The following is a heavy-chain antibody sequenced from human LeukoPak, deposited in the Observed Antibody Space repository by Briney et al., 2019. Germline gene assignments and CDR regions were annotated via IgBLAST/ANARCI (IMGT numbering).Heavy chain of an antibody. J-gene: IGHJ4*02. D-gene: IGHD5-18*01. CDR3: AKDTKDTAMGPFDY. Sequence: GGSLRLSCTASGLTFSNYWMSWVRQAPGKGLEWVSAISGSGGSTYYADSVKGRFTISRDNSKNTLYLQMNSLRAEDTAVYYCAKDTKDTAMGPFDYWGQGTLVTVSS. CDR2: ISGSGGST. CDR1: GLTFSNYW. V-gene: IGHV3-23*01.